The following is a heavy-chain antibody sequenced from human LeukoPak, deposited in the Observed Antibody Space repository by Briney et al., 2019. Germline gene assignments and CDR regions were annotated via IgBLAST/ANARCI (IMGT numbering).Heavy chain of an antibody. CDR2: ISGSGGST. CDR1: GFTFSSYA. D-gene: IGHD2-15*01. CDR3: AKVPGGYCSGGSCYLDYFDY. J-gene: IGHJ4*02. V-gene: IGHV3-23*01. Sequence: GGSLRLSCAASGFTFSSYAMSWVRQAPGKGLEWVSAISGSGGSTYYADSVKGRFTIPRDNSKNTLYLQMNSLRAEDTAVYYCAKVPGGYCSGGSCYLDYFDYWGQGTLVTVSS.